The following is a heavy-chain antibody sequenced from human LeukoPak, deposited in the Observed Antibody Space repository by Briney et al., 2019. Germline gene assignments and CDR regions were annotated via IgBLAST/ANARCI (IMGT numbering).Heavy chain of an antibody. V-gene: IGHV3-30*02. CDR3: AKTVGGVPDAFDI. D-gene: IGHD3-10*01. CDR2: IRYDGSNK. CDR1: GFTFSSYG. J-gene: IGHJ3*02. Sequence: PGGSLRLSCAASGFTFSSYGMHWVRQAPGKGLEWVAFIRYDGSNKYYADSVKGRFTISRGNSKNTLYLQIDSLRAEDTAVYYCAKTVGGVPDAFDIWGQGTMVTVSS.